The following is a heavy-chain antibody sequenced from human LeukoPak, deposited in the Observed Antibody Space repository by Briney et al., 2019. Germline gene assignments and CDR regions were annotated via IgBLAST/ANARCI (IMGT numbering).Heavy chain of an antibody. D-gene: IGHD6-13*01. Sequence: SVKVSCKASGGTFSSYAISWVRQAPGQGLEWMGGIIPIFGTANYAQKFQGRVTITADESTSTAYTELSSLRSEDTAVYYCAGPSPSSSWYHRAFDIWGQGTMVTVSS. CDR3: AGPSPSSSWYHRAFDI. CDR1: GGTFSSYA. V-gene: IGHV1-69*13. CDR2: IIPIFGTA. J-gene: IGHJ3*02.